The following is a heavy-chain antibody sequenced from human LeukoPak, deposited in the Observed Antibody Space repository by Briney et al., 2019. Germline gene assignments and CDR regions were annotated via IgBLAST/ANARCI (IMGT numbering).Heavy chain of an antibody. CDR2: ISSSSSYI. Sequence: GGSLRLSCAASGFTFSSYSMDWVRQAPGKGLEWVSSISSSSSYIYYADSVKGRFTISRDNAKNSLYLQMNSLRAEDTAVYYCARAMEYYEIDYWGQGTLVTVSS. V-gene: IGHV3-21*01. CDR3: ARAMEYYEIDY. D-gene: IGHD3-3*01. J-gene: IGHJ4*02. CDR1: GFTFSSYS.